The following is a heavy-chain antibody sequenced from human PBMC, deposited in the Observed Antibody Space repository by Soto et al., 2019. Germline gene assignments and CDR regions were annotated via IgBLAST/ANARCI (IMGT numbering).Heavy chain of an antibody. CDR2: IWHDGNNK. D-gene: IGHD1-26*01. CDR1: GFTFSNYC. V-gene: IGHV3-33*01. Sequence: PGGSLRLSCAASGFTFSNYCMHWVRQAPGKGLEWVAIIWHDGNNKYYADSVRGRFIISRDNSKNRLYLQMNSLRAEDTAVYYCASDLVGASDSYGLDVWGQGTPVTVS. CDR3: ASDLVGASDSYGLDV. J-gene: IGHJ6*02.